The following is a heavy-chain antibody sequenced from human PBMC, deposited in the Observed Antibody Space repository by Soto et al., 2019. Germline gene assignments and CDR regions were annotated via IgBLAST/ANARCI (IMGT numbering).Heavy chain of an antibody. J-gene: IGHJ5*02. CDR3: ATDIYNWNFFHWFDP. V-gene: IGHV1-24*01. D-gene: IGHD1-7*01. Sequence: ASVKVSCKVSGYTLTELSMHWVRQAPGKGLEWMGGFDPEDGETIYAQKFQGRVTMTEDTSTDTAYMELSSLRSEDTAVYYCATDIYNWNFFHWFDPWGQGTLVTVSS. CDR1: GYTLTELS. CDR2: FDPEDGET.